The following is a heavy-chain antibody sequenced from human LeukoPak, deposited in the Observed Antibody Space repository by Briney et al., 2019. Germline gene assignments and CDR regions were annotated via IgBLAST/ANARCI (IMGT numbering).Heavy chain of an antibody. Sequence: GGSLRLSCAASGFTFSSYSMNWVRQAPGKGLEWVSSISSSSSYIYYADSVKGRFTISRDNAKNSLYLQMNSLRAEDTAVYYCARGRWNDEYYYGMDVWGQGTTVTVSS. V-gene: IGHV3-21*01. CDR2: ISSSSSYI. D-gene: IGHD1-1*01. CDR3: ARGRWNDEYYYGMDV. J-gene: IGHJ6*02. CDR1: GFTFSSYS.